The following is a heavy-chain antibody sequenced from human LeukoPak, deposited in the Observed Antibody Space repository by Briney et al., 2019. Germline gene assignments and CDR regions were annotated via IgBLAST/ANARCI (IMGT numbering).Heavy chain of an antibody. CDR2: ISSSGSTI. CDR3: ARDNYGDFFDY. D-gene: IGHD4-17*01. Sequence: GGSLRLSCAASGFTFSSYEMNWVRQAPGKGLEWVSYISSSGSTIYYADSVKGRFTISRDNAKNSLYLQMNSLRAEDTAVYNCARDNYGDFFDYWGQGTLVTVSS. V-gene: IGHV3-48*03. CDR1: GFTFSSYE. J-gene: IGHJ4*02.